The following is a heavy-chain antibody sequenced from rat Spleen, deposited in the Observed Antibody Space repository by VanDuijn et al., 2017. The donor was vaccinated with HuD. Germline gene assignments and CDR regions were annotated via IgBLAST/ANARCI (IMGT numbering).Heavy chain of an antibody. D-gene: IGHD1-11*01. V-gene: IGHV5-22*01. J-gene: IGHJ2*01. Sequence: EVQLVESGGGLVQPGRSMKLSCVVSGFTFNKYDMAWVRQTPKKGLEWVATISYEGSSTYYGDSVKGRFTISRDNAKSTLYLQMNSLRSEDTATYYCARAEGMDYWGQGVMVTVSS. CDR2: ISYEGSST. CDR1: GFTFNKYD. CDR3: ARAEGMDY.